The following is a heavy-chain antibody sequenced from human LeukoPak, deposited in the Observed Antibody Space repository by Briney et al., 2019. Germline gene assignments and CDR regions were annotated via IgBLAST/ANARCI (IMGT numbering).Heavy chain of an antibody. CDR3: TRDLLGGSGTFDP. D-gene: IGHD3-10*01. V-gene: IGHV1-2*02. J-gene: IGHJ5*02. Sequence: ASVKVSCKASGYTFTGYYLHWVRQAPGQGLEWMGWINPDSGDTNYLRKFQGRVTMTRDTSISTAYMELSRLRSDDTAVYYCTRDLLGGSGTFDPWGQGTLVTVSS. CDR2: INPDSGDT. CDR1: GYTFTGYY.